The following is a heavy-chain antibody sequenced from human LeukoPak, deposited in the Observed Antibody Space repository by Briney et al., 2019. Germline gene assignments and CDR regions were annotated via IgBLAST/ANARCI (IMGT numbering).Heavy chain of an antibody. CDR2: ISSSGSTI. J-gene: IGHJ4*02. V-gene: IGHV3-48*03. CDR3: TTDGRKLGYCSSTSCYPFDY. CDR1: GFTLSIYA. Sequence: GGSVSLFCAASGFTLSIYAMSWVRQTPGKGLEWVSYISSSGSTIYYADSVKGRFTISRDNAKNTLYLQMNSLKTEDTAVYYCTTDGRKLGYCSSTSCYPFDYWGQKTLVTVSS. D-gene: IGHD2-2*01.